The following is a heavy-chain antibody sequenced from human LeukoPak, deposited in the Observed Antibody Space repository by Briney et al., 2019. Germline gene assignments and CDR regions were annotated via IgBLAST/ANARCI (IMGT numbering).Heavy chain of an antibody. D-gene: IGHD3-22*01. V-gene: IGHV3-23*01. J-gene: IGHJ4*02. CDR3: VNDTGMYSYDSSGFDS. CDR2: ISASGGMS. Sequence: AGSLRFSCAAAGFNLDTYTMSWVRQPPGKGLQWVSLISASGGMSYYTDSVKGRFTISRDSFRNTLHLKMNDLRAEDTAVYYCVNDTGMYSYDSSGFDSWGQGTLVTVSS. CDR1: GFNLDTYT.